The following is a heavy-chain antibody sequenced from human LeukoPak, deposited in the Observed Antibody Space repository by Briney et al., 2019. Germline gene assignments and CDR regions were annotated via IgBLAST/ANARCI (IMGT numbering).Heavy chain of an antibody. CDR1: GFTFNNFA. D-gene: IGHD6-19*01. Sequence: GGSLRLSFPASGFTFNNFACHWFGKAPGKGLEWVSGFGWNSGTIGYADSVKGRFTISRDNAKNSLYLQMNSLRAEDMALYYCAKDMGGSSGRPTGFDYWGQGTLVTVSS. CDR3: AKDMGGSSGRPTGFDY. V-gene: IGHV3-9*03. CDR2: FGWNSGTI. J-gene: IGHJ4*02.